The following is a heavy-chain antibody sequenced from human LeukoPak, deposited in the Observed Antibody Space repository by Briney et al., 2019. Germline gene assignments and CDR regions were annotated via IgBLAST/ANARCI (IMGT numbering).Heavy chain of an antibody. D-gene: IGHD2-2*01. J-gene: IGHJ3*02. CDR2: IYSGGST. CDR3: ARDDPSLNEDAFDI. V-gene: IGHV3-53*01. Sequence: GGSLRLSCAASGFTVSSNYMSWVRQAPGKGLEWVSVIYSGGSTYYADSVKGRFTISRDNSKNTLYLQMNSLRAEDTAVYYCARDDPSLNEDAFDIWGQGTMVTVSS. CDR1: GFTVSSNY.